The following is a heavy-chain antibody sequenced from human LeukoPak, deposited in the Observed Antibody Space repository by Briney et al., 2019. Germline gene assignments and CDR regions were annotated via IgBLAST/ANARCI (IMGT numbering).Heavy chain of an antibody. V-gene: IGHV4-39*01. J-gene: IGHJ3*02. CDR2: IYYSGST. Sequence: SETLSLTCTVSGGSISSSSYYWGWIRQPPGKGLEWIGSIYYSGSTYYNPSLKSRVTISVDTSKNQFSLKLSSVTAADTAVYYCASWGHSWQLLFIRAFDIWGQGTMVTVSS. CDR1: GGSISSSSYY. CDR3: ASWGHSWQLLFIRAFDI. D-gene: IGHD2-15*01.